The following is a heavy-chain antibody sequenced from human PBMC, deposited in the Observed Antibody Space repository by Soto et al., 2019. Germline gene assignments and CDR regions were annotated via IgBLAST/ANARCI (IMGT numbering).Heavy chain of an antibody. CDR2: LYNTGST. CDR3: ARDLWGYCGTDCYPLDV. J-gene: IGHJ6*02. Sequence: QVRRQESRPGLVKPSENLSLTCTVSGGSISRYYWSWIRQPPGKGLEWIGYLYNTGSTIYNPSLKSRVTISVDTSKNQFSLKLNSVTAADTAVYYCARDLWGYCGTDCYPLDVWGQGTTVTVSS. CDR1: GGSISRYY. D-gene: IGHD2-21*02. V-gene: IGHV4-59*01.